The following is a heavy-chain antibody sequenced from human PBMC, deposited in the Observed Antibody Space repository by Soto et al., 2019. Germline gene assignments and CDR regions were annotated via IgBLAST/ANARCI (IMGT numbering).Heavy chain of an antibody. Sequence: PVGSLRLSCAASGFTFSSYGMHWVRQAPGKGLEWVAVIWYDGSNKYYADSVKGRFTISRDNSKNTLYLQMNSLRAEDTAVYYCARDFGLPGWPPQGGFDYWGQGTLVTVSS. V-gene: IGHV3-33*01. J-gene: IGHJ4*02. D-gene: IGHD3-10*01. CDR1: GFTFSSYG. CDR3: ARDFGLPGWPPQGGFDY. CDR2: IWYDGSNK.